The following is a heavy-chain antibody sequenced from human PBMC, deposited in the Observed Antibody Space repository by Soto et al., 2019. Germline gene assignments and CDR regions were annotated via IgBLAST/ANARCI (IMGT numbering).Heavy chain of an antibody. Sequence: GGSLRLSCAASGFTFSSYWMSWVRQAPGKGLEWVANIKQDGSEKYYVDSVKGRFTISRDNAKSSLNLQMNSLRAEDTAVYYCARDASITGATWYYYYIDVWGKGTTVTVSS. D-gene: IGHD1-7*01. CDR1: GFTFSSYW. CDR2: IKQDGSEK. V-gene: IGHV3-7*01. J-gene: IGHJ6*03. CDR3: ARDASITGATWYYYYIDV.